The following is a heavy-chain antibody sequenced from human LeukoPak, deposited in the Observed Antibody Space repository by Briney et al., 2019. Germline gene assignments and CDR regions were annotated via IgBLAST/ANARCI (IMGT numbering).Heavy chain of an antibody. CDR2: INHSGSA. CDR1: IESFSGYY. V-gene: IGHV4-34*01. D-gene: IGHD2-21*02. Sequence: SETLSLTCAVYIESFSGYYWTWIRQPPGKGREWIGEINHSGSANYNPSLKSRVTMSVDTSKNQFSLKLSSVTAADTAVYYCARVRGDLSIDYWGQGNLVTVSS. J-gene: IGHJ4*02. CDR3: ARVRGDLSIDY.